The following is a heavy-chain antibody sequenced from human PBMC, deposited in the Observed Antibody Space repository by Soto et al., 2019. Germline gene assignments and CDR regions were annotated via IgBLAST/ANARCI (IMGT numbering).Heavy chain of an antibody. Sequence: QAQLVQSGAEVKKPGASVKVSCKASGYTFITYDINWVRQAPGQGLEWMGWVNPHSGETEFAQKFQGRLTMTTNTSINTAYMELSNLRSEDTAMYYCARAEAWNFIYWFDPWGRGTLVNVAS. J-gene: IGHJ5*02. V-gene: IGHV1-8*01. CDR3: ARAEAWNFIYWFDP. CDR1: GYTFITYD. CDR2: VNPHSGET. D-gene: IGHD1-7*01.